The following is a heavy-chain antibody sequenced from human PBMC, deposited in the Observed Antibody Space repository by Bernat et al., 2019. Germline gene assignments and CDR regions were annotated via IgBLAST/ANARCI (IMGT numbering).Heavy chain of an antibody. CDR1: GFTFSSYG. CDR3: ARLGSRWSLDY. J-gene: IGHJ4*02. Sequence: QVQLVESGGGVVQPGRSLRLSCAASGFTFSSYGMHWVRQAPGKGLEWVAVIWYDGSNKYYTDSVKGRFTISRDNSENTVYLQMNSLRAEDTAVYYCARLGSRWSLDYWGQGTVVTVSS. D-gene: IGHD6-13*01. CDR2: IWYDGSNK. V-gene: IGHV3-33*01.